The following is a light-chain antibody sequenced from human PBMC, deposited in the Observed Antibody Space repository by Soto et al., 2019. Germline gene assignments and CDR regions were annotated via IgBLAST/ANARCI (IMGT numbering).Light chain of an antibody. Sequence: QSVLTQPASVSGSPGQSITISCTGTSSDVGSYNLVSWYQQHPGKAPKLMIYEVSKRPSGVSNRFSVSKSGNTASLTISGLQAEDEADYYCCSYAGSSTDVVFGGGTKLTVL. CDR3: CSYAGSSTDVV. CDR2: EVS. V-gene: IGLV2-23*02. J-gene: IGLJ2*01. CDR1: SSDVGSYNL.